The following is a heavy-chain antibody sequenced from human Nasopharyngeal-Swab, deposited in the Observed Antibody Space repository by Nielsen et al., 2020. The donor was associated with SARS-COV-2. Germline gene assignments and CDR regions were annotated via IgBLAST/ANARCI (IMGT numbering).Heavy chain of an antibody. CDR1: GGSISNYNNY. J-gene: IGHJ6*02. V-gene: IGHV4-31*03. Sequence: SETLSLTCTVSGGSISNYNNYWTWIRQHPGKGLEWIGNIDNNGNAYYNPSLKNRLTISLDTSKNQFSLKLSSVTAADTAVYYCARARTAETAYDMGVWGQGTTVTVSS. CDR2: IDNNGNA. D-gene: IGHD6-13*01. CDR3: ARARTAETAYDMGV.